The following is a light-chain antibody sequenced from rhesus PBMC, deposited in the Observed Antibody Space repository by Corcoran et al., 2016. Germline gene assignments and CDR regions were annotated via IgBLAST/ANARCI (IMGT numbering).Light chain of an antibody. CDR1: QSIRNW. J-gene: IGKJ2*01. V-gene: IGKV1-22*01. CDR2: KAS. Sequence: DIQMTQSPSSLSASVGDTVTITCRASQSIRNWLAWYQLKPGQAPKLLIYKASSLQSGGPSMCSGSGSGTDFTLTISSLQSEDFATYYCQQYSSSPLSFGQGTKVEIK. CDR3: QQYSSSPLS.